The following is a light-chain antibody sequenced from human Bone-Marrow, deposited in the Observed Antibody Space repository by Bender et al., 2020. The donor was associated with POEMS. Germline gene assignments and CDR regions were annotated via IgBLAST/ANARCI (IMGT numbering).Light chain of an antibody. V-gene: IGLV3-9*01. Sequence: SYELTQPPSVSAAPGQTARLACESEDIDSRVVNWYQQKPGQAPVLVIYRDYNRPSGIPQRFSGSTSGETATLTITRAQAGDEADYYCQVWGSITAFGGGTKLTVL. CDR2: RDY. CDR3: QVWGSITA. J-gene: IGLJ2*01. CDR1: DIDSRV.